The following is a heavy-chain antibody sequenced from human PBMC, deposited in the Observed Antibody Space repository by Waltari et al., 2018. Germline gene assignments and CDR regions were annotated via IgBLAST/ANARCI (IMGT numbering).Heavy chain of an antibody. CDR1: GYTFINHE. J-gene: IGHJ5*02. V-gene: IGHV1-8*02. CDR2: VNPNSGTT. Sequence: QVQLVQTGAEVLRPGAAVKVSCQDSGYTFINHEINWVRQAAGQGLEWMGWVNPNSGTTAYAQKFQGRISLTWDTFTRTAYMELSNLRSDDTAVFYCARGRDVFANFDYNWFDPWGQGTLVTVSS. D-gene: IGHD3-3*01. CDR3: ARGRDVFANFDYNWFDP.